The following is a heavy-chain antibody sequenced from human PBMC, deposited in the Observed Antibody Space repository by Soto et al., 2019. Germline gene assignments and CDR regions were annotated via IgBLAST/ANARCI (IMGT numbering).Heavy chain of an antibody. D-gene: IGHD1-26*01. V-gene: IGHV3-49*03. CDR2: IRSKAYGETT. J-gene: IGHJ4*02. Sequence: PGGSLRLSCTTSGFTFGDYAMSWFRQAPGKGLEWVGFIRSKAYGETTEYAASEKGRFTFSRDDSKKNDYLQMNKQKIEDTAVYYCTRGREWELLLSHYWGQGA. CDR1: GFTFGDYA. CDR3: TRGREWELLLSHY.